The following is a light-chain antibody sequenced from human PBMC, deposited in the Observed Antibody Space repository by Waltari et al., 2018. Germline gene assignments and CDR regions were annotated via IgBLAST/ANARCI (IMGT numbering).Light chain of an antibody. V-gene: IGKV1-39*01. Sequence: DIQMTQSPSSLSASVGDRVTITCRASQSISSYLNWYQQKPGKAPNLLIYAESILQSGVPSRFSGSGSGTDFTLTISSLQPEDFATYYCQQSDSTPYTFGQGTKLEIK. CDR3: QQSDSTPYT. J-gene: IGKJ2*01. CDR1: QSISSY. CDR2: AES.